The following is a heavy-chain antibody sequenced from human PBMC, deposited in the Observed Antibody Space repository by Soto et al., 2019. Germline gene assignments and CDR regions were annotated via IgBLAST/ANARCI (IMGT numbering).Heavy chain of an antibody. CDR1: GGSISSSSYY. V-gene: IGHV4-39*01. D-gene: IGHD6-6*01. CDR3: ASSSSSTIIAYYFDY. J-gene: IGHJ4*02. CDR2: IYYSGST. Sequence: QLQLQESGPGLVKPSETLSLTCTVSGGSISSSSYYWGWIRQPPGKGLEWIGSIYYSGSTYYNPSLKSRVTISVDTSKNQFSLKLSSVTAADTAVYYCASSSSSTIIAYYFDYWGQGTLVTVSS.